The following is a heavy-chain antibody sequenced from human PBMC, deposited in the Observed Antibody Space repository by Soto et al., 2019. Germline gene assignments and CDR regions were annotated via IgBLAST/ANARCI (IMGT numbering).Heavy chain of an antibody. V-gene: IGHV3-33*08. CDR3: ARLYCSASSCYSVGAFDI. Sequence: GGSLRLSCAASGFAFSSYGMHWVRQAPGKGLEWVALIWFDGSDKYYTESVKGRFTISRDNSKSTLYLQMNSLRAEDTAVYYCARLYCSASSCYSVGAFDIRGQGTMVTVSS. D-gene: IGHD2-15*01. CDR2: IWFDGSDK. CDR1: GFAFSSYG. J-gene: IGHJ3*02.